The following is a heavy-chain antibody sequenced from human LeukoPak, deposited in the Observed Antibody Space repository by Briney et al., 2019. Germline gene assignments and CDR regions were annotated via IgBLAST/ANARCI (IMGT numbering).Heavy chain of an antibody. CDR1: GFTVSSNY. Sequence: GGSLRLSCAASGFTVSSNYMTWVRQAPGKGLEWVSGIYSGGSTYYPDSVKGRFTISRDNSKNTLCLQMDSLRVEDTAVYYCSRDLTHWGQGTLVTVSS. CDR2: IYSGGST. CDR3: SRDLTH. V-gene: IGHV3-66*01. J-gene: IGHJ4*02.